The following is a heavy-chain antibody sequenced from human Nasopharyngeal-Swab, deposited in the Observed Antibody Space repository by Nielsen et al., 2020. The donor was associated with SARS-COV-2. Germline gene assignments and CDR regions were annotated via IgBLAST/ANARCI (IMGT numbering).Heavy chain of an antibody. D-gene: IGHD3-3*01. V-gene: IGHV3-33*01. CDR3: ARDVRIFGVVIITYYYYYYMDV. J-gene: IGHJ6*03. CDR2: IWYDGSNK. Sequence: GESLKISFAASGFTFSSYGMHWVRQAPGKGLEWVAVIWYDGSNKYYADSVKGRFTISRDNAKNSLYLQMNSLRAEDTAVYYCARDVRIFGVVIITYYYYYYMDVWGKGTTVTVSS. CDR1: GFTFSSYG.